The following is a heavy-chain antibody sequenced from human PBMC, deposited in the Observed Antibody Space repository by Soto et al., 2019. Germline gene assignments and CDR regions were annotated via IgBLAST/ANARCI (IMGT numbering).Heavy chain of an antibody. D-gene: IGHD6-13*01. CDR1: GGSTSTYY. CDR3: ARYSSDWFQTEGMDV. Sequence: PSETLSLTCTVSGGSTSTYYWSWIRQPAGKGLEWIGRIDTSGNTNYNPSLKSRVTMSVETSKKQFSLKLTSVTAADTAVYYCARYSSDWFQTEGMDVWGLGTPVTVYS. CDR2: IDTSGNT. J-gene: IGHJ6*02. V-gene: IGHV4-4*07.